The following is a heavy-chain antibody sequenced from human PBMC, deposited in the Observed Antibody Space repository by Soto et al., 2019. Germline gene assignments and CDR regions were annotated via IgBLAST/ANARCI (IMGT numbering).Heavy chain of an antibody. D-gene: IGHD6-13*01. J-gene: IGHJ6*02. CDR1: GGTFSSYA. CDR3: ARASGIAAAGDYYYGMDV. Sequence: QVQLVQSGAEVKKPGPSVKVSCKASGGTFSSYAISWVRQAPGQGLEWMGGIIPIFGTANYAQKFQGRVAITADESTSTACMELSSLRSEDTAVYYCARASGIAAAGDYYYGMDVWGQGTTVTVSS. CDR2: IIPIFGTA. V-gene: IGHV1-69*01.